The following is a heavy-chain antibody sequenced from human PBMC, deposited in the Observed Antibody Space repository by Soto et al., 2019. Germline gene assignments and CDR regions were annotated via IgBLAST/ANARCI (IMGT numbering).Heavy chain of an antibody. J-gene: IGHJ4*02. V-gene: IGHV4-61*01. D-gene: IGHD4-17*01. CDR3: ARTTAVPNTLRSRYFFDY. Sequence: SETLSLTCSVSGGSVSDKTYYWSWIRQPPGKRLEWIGYAYYSGTTNYNPSLKSRVTISVDLSKNRFSLRLSSVTTADTALYYCARTTAVPNTLRSRYFFDYWGQGTLVTVSS. CDR1: GGSVSDKTYY. CDR2: AYYSGTT.